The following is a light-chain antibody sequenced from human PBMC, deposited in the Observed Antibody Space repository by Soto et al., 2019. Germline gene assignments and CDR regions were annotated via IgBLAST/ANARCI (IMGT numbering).Light chain of an antibody. J-gene: IGKJ3*01. CDR1: QGIRNF. CDR3: QKYSSVLV. CDR2: AAS. V-gene: IGKV1-27*01. Sequence: DIQMTQSPTSLSASVGDRVTITCRASQGIRNFVAWYQQKPGKAPKLLIYAASTLQSGVPSRFGGSGSGTDFTLTINSLQPEDVATYSCQKYSSVLVFGPGTKVEIK.